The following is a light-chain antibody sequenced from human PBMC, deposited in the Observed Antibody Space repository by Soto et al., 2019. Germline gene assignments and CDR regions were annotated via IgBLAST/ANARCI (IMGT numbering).Light chain of an antibody. CDR3: ETWDSNTRV. CDR2: LEGSGNY. Sequence: QPVLTQSSSASASLGSSVKLTCTLSSGHSSYIIAWHQQQPGKAPRYLMKLEGSGNYNKGSGVPDRFSGSSSGADRYLSISNLQSEDEADYYCETWDSNTRVFGGGTKVTVL. CDR1: SGHSSYI. V-gene: IGLV4-60*03. J-gene: IGLJ3*02.